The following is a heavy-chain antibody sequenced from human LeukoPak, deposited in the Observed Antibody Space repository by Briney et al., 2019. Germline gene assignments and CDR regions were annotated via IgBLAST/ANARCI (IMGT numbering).Heavy chain of an antibody. CDR1: GGTFSSYA. V-gene: IGHV1-69*04. CDR2: IIPILGIA. D-gene: IGHD1-26*01. CDR3: ARAEYGSYYVNDAFDI. Sequence: SVKVSCKASGGTFSSYAISWVRQAPGQGLEWMGRIIPILGIANYAQKFQGRVTMTRDTSTSTVYMELSSLRSEDTAVYYCARAEYGSYYVNDAFDIWGQGTMVTVSS. J-gene: IGHJ3*02.